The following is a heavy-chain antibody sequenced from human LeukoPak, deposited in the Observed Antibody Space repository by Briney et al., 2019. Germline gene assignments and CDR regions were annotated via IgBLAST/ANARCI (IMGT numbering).Heavy chain of an antibody. CDR1: GGSFSGYY. Sequence: SETLSLTCAVYGGSFSGYYWSWIRQHPGKGLEWIGYIYYSGSTYYNPSLKSRVTISVDTSKNQLSLKLSSVTAADTAVYYCARVLRYFDRFDPWGQGTLVTVSS. D-gene: IGHD3-9*01. V-gene: IGHV4-31*11. J-gene: IGHJ5*02. CDR3: ARVLRYFDRFDP. CDR2: IYYSGST.